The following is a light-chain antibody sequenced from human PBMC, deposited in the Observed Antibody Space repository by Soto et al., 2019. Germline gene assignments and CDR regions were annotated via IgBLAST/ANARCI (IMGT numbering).Light chain of an antibody. J-gene: IGKJ1*01. Sequence: DIQMNQSPSTLSASVGDRVTITCRASQSISSWLAWYQQKPGKAPKLLIYKASSLESGVPSRFSGSGSGTEFTLTISSLQPDDCATYYCQQYNSYSGTCGQGTQVELK. CDR2: KAS. CDR3: QQYNSYSGT. CDR1: QSISSW. V-gene: IGKV1-5*03.